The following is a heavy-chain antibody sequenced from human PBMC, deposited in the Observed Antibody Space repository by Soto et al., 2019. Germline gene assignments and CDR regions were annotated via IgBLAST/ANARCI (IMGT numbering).Heavy chain of an antibody. CDR2: INHSGST. Sequence: SETLSLTCAVYGGSFSGYYWSWIRQPPGKGLEWIGEINHSGSTNYNPSLKSRVTISVDTSKNQFSLKLSSVTAADTAVYYCASSSSGYYDYYYYGMDVWGQGTTVTVSS. V-gene: IGHV4-34*01. J-gene: IGHJ6*02. CDR3: ASSSSGYYDYYYYGMDV. D-gene: IGHD3-22*01. CDR1: GGSFSGYY.